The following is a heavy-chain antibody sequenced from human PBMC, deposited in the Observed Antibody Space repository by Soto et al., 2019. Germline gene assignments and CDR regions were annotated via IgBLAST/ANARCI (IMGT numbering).Heavy chain of an antibody. D-gene: IGHD2-2*01. CDR2: ISYDGSNK. CDR1: GFTFSSYA. V-gene: IGHV3-30-3*01. J-gene: IGHJ6*02. CDR3: ARDIVVVPAARSYYGMDV. Sequence: GGSLRLSCAASGFTFSSYAMHWVRQAPGKGLEWVAVISYDGSNKYYADSVKGRFTISRDNSKNTLYLQMNSLRAEDTAVYYCARDIVVVPAARSYYGMDVWGQGTTVTVSS.